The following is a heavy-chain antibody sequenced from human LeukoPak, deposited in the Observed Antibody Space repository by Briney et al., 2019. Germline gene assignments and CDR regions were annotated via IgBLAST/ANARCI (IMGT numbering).Heavy chain of an antibody. V-gene: IGHV4-59*01. J-gene: IGHJ3*02. CDR3: ARTYSGSYGPAFDI. CDR1: GGSISSYY. CDR2: IYYSGST. Sequence: SETLSLTCTVSGGSISSYYWSWIRQPPGKGLEWIGYIYYSGSTNYNPSLKSRVTISVDTSKNQFSLELSSVTAADTAVYYCARTYSGSYGPAFDIWGQGTMVTVSS. D-gene: IGHD1-26*01.